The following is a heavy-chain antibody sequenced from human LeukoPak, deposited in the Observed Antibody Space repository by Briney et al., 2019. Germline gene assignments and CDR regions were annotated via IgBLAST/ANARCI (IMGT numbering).Heavy chain of an antibody. CDR3: ASGYSYGYYDY. J-gene: IGHJ4*02. D-gene: IGHD5-18*01. CDR1: GITVSRNY. V-gene: IGHV3-66*01. Sequence: PGGSLRLSCAAPGITVSRNYMSWVRQAPGKGLEWVSIIYSGGSTYYADSVKGRFTISRDNSKNTLYLQMNSLRAEDTAVYYCASGYSYGYYDYWGQGTLVTVSS. CDR2: IYSGGST.